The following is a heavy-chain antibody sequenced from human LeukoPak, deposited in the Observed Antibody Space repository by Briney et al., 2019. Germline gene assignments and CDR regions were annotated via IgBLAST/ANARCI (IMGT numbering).Heavy chain of an antibody. V-gene: IGHV3-66*01. Sequence: GGSLRLSCAASGFTVSSTYMSWVRQAPGKGLEWVSVIESGGRTYYADSVKGRFTISRDNAKNTAYLQMNSLRAEDTAVYYCARVKVGSWDWFDPWGQGTLVTVSS. CDR1: GFTVSSTY. D-gene: IGHD1-26*01. J-gene: IGHJ5*02. CDR2: IESGGRT. CDR3: ARVKVGSWDWFDP.